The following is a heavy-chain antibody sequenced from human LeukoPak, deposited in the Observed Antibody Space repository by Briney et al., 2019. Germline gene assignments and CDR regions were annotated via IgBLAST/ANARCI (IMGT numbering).Heavy chain of an antibody. CDR3: ARDGCSGGSCYIDY. Sequence: SETLSLTCTVSGGSISSGGYYWGWLRQHPGTGLEWVGYIYYSGSTYYNPSLKSRVTISVDTSKNQFSLKLSSVTAADTAVYYCARDGCSGGSCYIDYWGQGTLVTVSS. J-gene: IGHJ4*02. CDR1: GGSISSGGYY. D-gene: IGHD2-15*01. V-gene: IGHV4-31*03. CDR2: IYYSGST.